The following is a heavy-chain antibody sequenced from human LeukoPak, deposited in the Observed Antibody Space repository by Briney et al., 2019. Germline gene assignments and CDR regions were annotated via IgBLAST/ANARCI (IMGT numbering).Heavy chain of an antibody. CDR3: ARGRGDYDYVWGSYRASFDY. CDR1: GGSFSGYY. J-gene: IGHJ4*02. CDR2: INHSGST. V-gene: IGHV4-34*01. Sequence: SETLSLTCAVYGGSFSGYYWSWIRQPPGKGLEWIGEINHSGSTNYNPSLKSRVTISVDTSKNQFPLKLSSVTAADTAVYYCARGRGDYDYVWGSYRASFDYWGQGTLVTVSS. D-gene: IGHD3-16*02.